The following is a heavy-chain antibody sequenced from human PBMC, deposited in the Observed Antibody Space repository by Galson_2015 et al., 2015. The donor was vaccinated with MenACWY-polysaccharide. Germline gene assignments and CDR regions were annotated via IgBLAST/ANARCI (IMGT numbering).Heavy chain of an antibody. CDR1: GLTFSSYW. J-gene: IGHJ4*02. CDR3: ATDEGMGTTIRGFDY. CDR2: INRDGTTI. Sequence: SLRLSCAASGLTFSSYWMHWVRQTSGKGLVWVSRINRDGTTINCADSVKGRFTISRDNAKNTLYLQMSSLRAEDTAVYYCATDEGMGTTIRGFDYWGQGTLVTVSS. V-gene: IGHV3-74*01. D-gene: IGHD1-7*01.